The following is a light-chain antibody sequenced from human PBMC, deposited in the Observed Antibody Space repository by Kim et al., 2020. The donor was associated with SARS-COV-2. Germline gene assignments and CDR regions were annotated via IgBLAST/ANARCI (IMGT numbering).Light chain of an antibody. J-gene: IGKJ1*01. CDR3: QQYNNWPPWT. V-gene: IGKV3-15*01. CDR2: GAS. CDR1: QSVSTN. Sequence: SPGQRATLSCRASQSVSTNLAWYQQKPGQTPRLLIYGASTRATGIPARFSGSGSGTEFTLTITSLQSEDFAVYYCQQYNNWPPWTFGQGTKVEIK.